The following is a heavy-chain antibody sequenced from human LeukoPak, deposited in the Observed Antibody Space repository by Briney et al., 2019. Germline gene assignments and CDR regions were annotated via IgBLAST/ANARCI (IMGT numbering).Heavy chain of an antibody. J-gene: IGHJ6*03. CDR3: TRALAYYYMDV. CDR2: IYYSGNT. D-gene: IGHD6-13*01. CDR1: GGSIRSGSYY. V-gene: IGHV4-39*07. Sequence: SETLSLTCTVSGGSIRSGSYYWGWIRQPPGKGLEWIGSIYYSGNTYYNPSLNSRVTISIDTSKNQFSLKLSSVTAADTAVYYCTRALAYYYMDVWGKGTTVTVSS.